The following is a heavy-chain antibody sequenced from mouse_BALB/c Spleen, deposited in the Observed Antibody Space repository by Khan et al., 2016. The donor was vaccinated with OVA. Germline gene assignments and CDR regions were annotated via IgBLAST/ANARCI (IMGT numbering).Heavy chain of an antibody. Sequence: EVELVESGGGLVKPGGSLKLSCAASGVAFSYYDMSWVRQTTEKRLECVAFISTGGDNTYYPATVKGRFTITRDNAKNTLYLQMNSLKSEDTAMYYCARPHYYGSNYYFDDWGQGTTLTVSS. J-gene: IGHJ2*01. CDR2: ISTGGDNT. CDR1: GVAFSYYD. CDR3: ARPHYYGSNYYFDD. D-gene: IGHD1-1*01. V-gene: IGHV5-12-1*01.